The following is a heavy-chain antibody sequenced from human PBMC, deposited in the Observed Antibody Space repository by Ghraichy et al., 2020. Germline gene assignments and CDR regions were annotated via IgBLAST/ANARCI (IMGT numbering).Heavy chain of an antibody. Sequence: GESLNISCAASGFTFSSYAMHWVRQAPGKGLEWVAVISYDGSTKFYADSVKGRFTISRDNSKNTLYLQMNSLRAEDTAVYYCAKNGVYSGNWYFDSWGQGTLVTVSS. J-gene: IGHJ4*02. CDR2: ISYDGSTK. D-gene: IGHD6-13*01. V-gene: IGHV3-30*18. CDR3: AKNGVYSGNWYFDS. CDR1: GFTFSSYA.